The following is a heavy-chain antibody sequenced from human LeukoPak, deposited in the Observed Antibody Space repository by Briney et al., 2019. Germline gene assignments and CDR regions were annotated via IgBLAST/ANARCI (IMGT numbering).Heavy chain of an antibody. D-gene: IGHD4-17*01. J-gene: IGHJ4*02. CDR3: ARDENYYGDYLYY. CDR2: ISSSSHYI. CDR1: GFTFSSFA. V-gene: IGHV3-21*01. Sequence: GGSLRLSCAASGFTFSSFAMNWVRQAPGKGLEWVSSISSSSHYIYYADSVKGRFTISRDNAKNSLYLQMNSLRAEDTAVYYCARDENYYGDYLYYWGQGTLVTVSS.